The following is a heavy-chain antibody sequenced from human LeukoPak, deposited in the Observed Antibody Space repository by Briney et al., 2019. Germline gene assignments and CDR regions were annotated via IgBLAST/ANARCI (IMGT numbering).Heavy chain of an antibody. Sequence: GESLKISCKGAGYSFTSYWSVWVRQMPGKGLEWMGIIYPGDSDTRYSPSFQGQVTISADKSISTAYLQSSSLKASDTAMYYCARQGYYSYGYPWHYWRQGTLVTVSS. V-gene: IGHV5-51*01. CDR1: GYSFTSYW. D-gene: IGHD5-18*01. J-gene: IGHJ4*02. CDR2: IYPGDSDT. CDR3: ARQGYYSYGYPWHY.